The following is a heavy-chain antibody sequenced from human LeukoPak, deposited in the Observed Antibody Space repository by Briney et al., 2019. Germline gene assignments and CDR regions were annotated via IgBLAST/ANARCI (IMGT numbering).Heavy chain of an antibody. Sequence: GGSLRLSCGASGFTFSSYAMSWVRQAPGKGLEYVSGISGSGGTTYYADSVKGRFTVSRDSSRNTLYLQMSSLRAEDTALYYCAKDRSGYDYYGQYYFDYWGQGTLVTVSS. J-gene: IGHJ4*02. CDR3: AKDRSGYDYYGQYYFDY. D-gene: IGHD5-12*01. V-gene: IGHV3-23*01. CDR1: GFTFSSYA. CDR2: ISGSGGTT.